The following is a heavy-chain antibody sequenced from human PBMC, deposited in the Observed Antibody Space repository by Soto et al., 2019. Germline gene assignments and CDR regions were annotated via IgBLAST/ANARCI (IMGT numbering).Heavy chain of an antibody. D-gene: IGHD3-22*01. J-gene: IGHJ4*02. V-gene: IGHV4-38-2*01. Sequence: SETLSLTCAVSGYSISSGYYWGWIRQPPGKGLEWIGSIYHSGSTYYNPSLKSRVTISVDTSKNQFSLKLGSVTAADTAVYYCATYYYDSSGYAYWGQGTLVTVSS. CDR2: IYHSGST. CDR3: ATYYYDSSGYAY. CDR1: GYSISSGYY.